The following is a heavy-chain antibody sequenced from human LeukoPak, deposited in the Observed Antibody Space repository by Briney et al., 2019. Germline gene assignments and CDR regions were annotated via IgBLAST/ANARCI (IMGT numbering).Heavy chain of an antibody. CDR1: GFTFSSYG. J-gene: IGHJ6*03. CDR2: IWYDGSNK. V-gene: IGHV3-33*01. CDR3: ARDALRGPYYYYYMDV. D-gene: IGHD5-12*01. Sequence: GRSLRLSCAASGFTFSSYGMHWVRQAPGKGLEWVAVIWYDGSNKYYADSVKGRFTISRDNSKNTLYLQMNSLRAEDTAVYYCARDALRGPYYYYYMDVWGKGTTVTVSS.